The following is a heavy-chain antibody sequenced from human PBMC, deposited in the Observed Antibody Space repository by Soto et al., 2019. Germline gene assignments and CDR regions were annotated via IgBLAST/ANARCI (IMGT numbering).Heavy chain of an antibody. CDR3: ARRPISGDDHYYLDY. J-gene: IGHJ4*02. V-gene: IGHV1-69*01. CDR1: GGTFSSYA. Sequence: QVQLVQSGAEVKKPGSSVKVSCKASGGTFSSYAISWVRQAPGQGLEWMGGIIPIFGTANYAQKFQGRVTITADEPTSTAYMELSSLRSAATAVYFCARRPISGDDHYYLDYWGQRTLVTFSS. CDR2: IIPIFGTA. D-gene: IGHD3-10*01.